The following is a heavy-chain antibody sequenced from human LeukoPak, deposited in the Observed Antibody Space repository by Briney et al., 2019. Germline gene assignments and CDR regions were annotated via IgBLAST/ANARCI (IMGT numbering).Heavy chain of an antibody. J-gene: IGHJ5*02. CDR1: GGSISSSSYY. CDR3: ARGYRGQYNWFDP. Sequence: PSETLSLTCTVSGGSISSSSYYWGWIRQPPGKGLEWIGSIYYSGSTYYNPSLKSRVTISVDTSKNQFSLKLSSVTAADTAVYYCARGYRGQYNWFDPWGQGTLVTVSS. V-gene: IGHV4-39*07. CDR2: IYYSGST. D-gene: IGHD1-26*01.